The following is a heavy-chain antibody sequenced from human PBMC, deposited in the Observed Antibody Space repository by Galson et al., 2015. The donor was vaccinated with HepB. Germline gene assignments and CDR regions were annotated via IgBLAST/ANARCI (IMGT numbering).Heavy chain of an antibody. CDR2: ISGSGGST. Sequence: SLRLSCAASGFTFSSYAMSWVRQAPGKGLEWVSAISGSGGSTYYADSVKGRFTISRDNSKNTLYLQMNSLRAEDTAVYYCAKDLVLSGYALGYWGQGTLVTVSS. V-gene: IGHV3-23*01. J-gene: IGHJ4*02. CDR1: GFTFSSYA. CDR3: AKDLVLSGYALGY. D-gene: IGHD5-12*01.